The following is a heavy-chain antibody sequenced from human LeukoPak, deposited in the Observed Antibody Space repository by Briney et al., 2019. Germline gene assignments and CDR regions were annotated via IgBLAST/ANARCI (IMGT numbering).Heavy chain of an antibody. Sequence: EASVKVSCKASGYTFTGYYMHWVRQAPGQGLEWMGWINPNSGGTNYAQKFQGRVTMTRDTSISTAYMELSRLRSGDTAVYYCARDLAFGIAATAHYWGQGTLVTVSS. J-gene: IGHJ4*02. CDR1: GYTFTGYY. CDR3: ARDLAFGIAATAHY. V-gene: IGHV1-2*02. CDR2: INPNSGGT. D-gene: IGHD6-13*01.